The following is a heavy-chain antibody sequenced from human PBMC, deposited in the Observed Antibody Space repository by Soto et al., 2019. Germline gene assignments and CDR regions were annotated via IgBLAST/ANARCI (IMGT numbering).Heavy chain of an antibody. D-gene: IGHD3-3*01. J-gene: IGHJ6*02. CDR2: ISGSGGST. V-gene: IGHV3-23*01. CDR3: AKEWSGWNYYYYGMDV. CDR1: GFTFSSYA. Sequence: GESLKISCAASGFTFSSYAMSWVRQAPGKGLEWVSAISGSGGSTYYADSVKGRFTISRDNSKNTLYLQMNSLRAEDTAVYYCAKEWSGWNYYYYGMDVWGQGTTVTVSS.